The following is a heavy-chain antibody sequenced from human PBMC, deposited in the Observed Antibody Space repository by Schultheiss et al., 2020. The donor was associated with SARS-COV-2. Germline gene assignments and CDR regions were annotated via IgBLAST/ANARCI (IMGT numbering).Heavy chain of an antibody. CDR2: IYYSGNT. Sequence: SQTLSLTCAVYGGSFSGYYWSWIRQPPGKGLEWIGYIYYSGNTNYNPSLKSRVTISVDTSKNQFSLKLSSVTAADTAVYYCARDFMEGTYYDFWSGYGVGMDVWGQGTTVTVSS. D-gene: IGHD3-3*01. J-gene: IGHJ6*02. CDR1: GGSFSGYY. V-gene: IGHV4-34*11. CDR3: ARDFMEGTYYDFWSGYGVGMDV.